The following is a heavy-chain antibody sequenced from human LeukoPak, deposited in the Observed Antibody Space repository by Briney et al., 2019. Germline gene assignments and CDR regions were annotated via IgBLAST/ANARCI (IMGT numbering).Heavy chain of an antibody. J-gene: IGHJ4*02. Sequence: GGSLRLSCAASGFTFNSYSMSWVRQAPGKGLEWVSSISSSSSYIYYADSVKGRFTISRDNAKNSLYLQMNSLRAEDTAVYYCASRSGWYGVSEDYWGQGTLVTVSS. D-gene: IGHD6-19*01. CDR3: ASRSGWYGVSEDY. CDR1: GFTFNSYS. CDR2: ISSSSSYI. V-gene: IGHV3-21*01.